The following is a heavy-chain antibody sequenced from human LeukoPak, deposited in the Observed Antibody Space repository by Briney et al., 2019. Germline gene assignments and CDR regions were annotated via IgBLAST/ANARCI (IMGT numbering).Heavy chain of an antibody. J-gene: IGHJ3*02. CDR2: ISYDGTNK. CDR3: ARAPMSYDSSGLGGAFDI. Sequence: GGSLRLSCAASGFTFSNYAMHWVRQAPGKGLEWVAVISYDGTNKYYADSVKGRFTISRDNSKNTMYLQMNSLRAEDTAMYYCARAPMSYDSSGLGGAFDIWGQGTMVTVSS. V-gene: IGHV3-30-3*01. CDR1: GFTFSNYA. D-gene: IGHD3-22*01.